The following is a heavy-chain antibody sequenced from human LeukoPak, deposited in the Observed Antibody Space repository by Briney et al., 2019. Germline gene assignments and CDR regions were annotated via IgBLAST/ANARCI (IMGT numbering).Heavy chain of an antibody. CDR1: GYSFTSYW. CDR3: ARHGDYYGSGSYYPY. Sequence: GESLKISCKGSGYSFTSYWIGWVRQMPGKGLEWMGIIYPGDSDTRYSPSFQGQVTISADKSISTAYLQWSSLKASDTAMYYRARHGDYYGSGSYYPYWGQGTLVTVSS. J-gene: IGHJ4*02. CDR2: IYPGDSDT. V-gene: IGHV5-51*01. D-gene: IGHD3-10*01.